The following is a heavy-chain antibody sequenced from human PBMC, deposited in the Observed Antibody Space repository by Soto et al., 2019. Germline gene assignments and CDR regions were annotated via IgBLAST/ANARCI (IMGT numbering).Heavy chain of an antibody. J-gene: IGHJ4*02. CDR3: GRGLYSSSSFDY. CDR1: GFTVSSNY. Sequence: GGSLRLSCAASGFTVSSNYMSWVRQAPGKGLEWVSVIYSGGSTYYAHSVKGRFTISRDNSKNTLYLQMNSLRAEDTAVYYCGRGLYSSSSFDYWGQGTLVTVSS. V-gene: IGHV3-53*01. D-gene: IGHD6-6*01. CDR2: IYSGGST.